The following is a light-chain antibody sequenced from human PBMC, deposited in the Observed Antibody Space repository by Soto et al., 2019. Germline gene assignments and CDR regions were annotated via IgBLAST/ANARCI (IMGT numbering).Light chain of an antibody. V-gene: IGLV3-21*02. CDR2: EDS. CDR3: QVWFSSRDQVV. J-gene: IGLJ2*01. CDR1: DIGSKS. Sequence: SYELTQPPSVSVAPGQTARITCGGNDIGSKSVHWYQQKPGQAPELVVYEDSDRPSGIPERLSGSNSGNTATLTISRVEAGDEADFYCQVWFSSRDQVVFGGGTKVTVL.